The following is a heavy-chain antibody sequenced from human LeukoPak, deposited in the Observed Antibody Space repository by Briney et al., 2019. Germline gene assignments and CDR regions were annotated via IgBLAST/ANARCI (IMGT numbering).Heavy chain of an antibody. J-gene: IGHJ5*02. CDR3: ARDLLTYSSKAPLWFDP. V-gene: IGHV3-30*03. Sequence: GRSLRLSCAASGFTFSSYGMHWVRQAPGKGLEWVAVISYDGSNKYYADSVKGRFTTSRDNSKNTLYLQMNSLRAEDTAVYYCARDLLTYSSKAPLWFDPWGQGTLVTVSS. CDR1: GFTFSSYG. CDR2: ISYDGSNK. D-gene: IGHD6-13*01.